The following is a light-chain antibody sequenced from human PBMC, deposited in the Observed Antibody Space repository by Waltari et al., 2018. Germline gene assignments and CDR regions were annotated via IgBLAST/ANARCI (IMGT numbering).Light chain of an antibody. V-gene: IGLV2-23*02. J-gene: IGLJ3*02. Sequence: QSALAQPASVSGSPGQSITIPCSGTSRDFWASYLASWYPHHPAKAPKLTIFEVRARPSGISHRFSGSKSGNTASLTISGLQAEDEADYYCCSYAGGATVLFGGGTKLTVL. CDR3: CSYAGGATVL. CDR1: SRDFWASYL. CDR2: EVR.